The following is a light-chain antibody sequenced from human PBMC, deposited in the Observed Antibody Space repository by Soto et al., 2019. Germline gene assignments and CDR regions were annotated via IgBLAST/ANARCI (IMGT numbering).Light chain of an antibody. V-gene: IGLV1-47*02. CDR1: SSNIATNY. CDR2: SNT. CDR3: ASWDDTLFGWV. Sequence: VLTQPPSVSGTPGQGVTISCSGGSSNIATNYVYWYQLLPGTAPNLVIFSNTIRPPRVPDRFSGSKSGASASLVISGLRSEDEADYFCASWDDTLFGWVFGGGTKVTVL. J-gene: IGLJ3*02.